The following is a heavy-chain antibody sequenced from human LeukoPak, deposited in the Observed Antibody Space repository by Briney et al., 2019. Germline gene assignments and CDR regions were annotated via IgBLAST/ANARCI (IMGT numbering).Heavy chain of an antibody. D-gene: IGHD2-15*01. V-gene: IGHV1-18*01. CDR3: ARDLIPGIVVVAAFYY. CDR2: ISAYNGNT. J-gene: IGHJ4*02. Sequence: ASVKVSCKASGYTFTSYGISWVRQAPGQGLEWMGWISAYNGNTNYAQKLQGRVTMTTDTSTSTAYMELRRLRSDDTAVYYCARDLIPGIVVVAAFYYWGQGTLVTVSS. CDR1: GYTFTSYG.